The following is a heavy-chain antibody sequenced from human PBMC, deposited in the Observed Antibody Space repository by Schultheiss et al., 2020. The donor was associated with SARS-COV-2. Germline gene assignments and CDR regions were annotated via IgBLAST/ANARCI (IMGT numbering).Heavy chain of an antibody. CDR1: GGTFSSYA. Sequence: SVKVSCKASGGTFSSYAISWVRQAPGQGLEWMGIINPSGGSTSYAQKFQGRVTITADKSTSTAYMELSSLRSEDTAVYYCAKYSSSWYFAFDIWGQGTMVTVSS. CDR2: INPSGGST. J-gene: IGHJ3*02. D-gene: IGHD6-13*01. V-gene: IGHV1-69*04. CDR3: AKYSSSWYFAFDI.